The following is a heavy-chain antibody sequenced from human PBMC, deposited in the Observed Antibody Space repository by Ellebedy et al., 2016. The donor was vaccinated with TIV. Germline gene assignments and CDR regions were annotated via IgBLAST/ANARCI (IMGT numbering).Heavy chain of an antibody. D-gene: IGHD6-13*01. CDR2: INAGNGQT. J-gene: IGHJ6*02. V-gene: IGHV1-3*01. CDR3: ARDRAYSTSWYGMDV. Sequence: AASVKVSCKASGYTFTSYSMHWVRQAPGQRLEWMGWINAGNGQTIYSQKFQGRVNITRDTSASAAYMELRSLRSEDTAVYYCARDRAYSTSWYGMDVWGQGTTVTVSS. CDR1: GYTFTSYS.